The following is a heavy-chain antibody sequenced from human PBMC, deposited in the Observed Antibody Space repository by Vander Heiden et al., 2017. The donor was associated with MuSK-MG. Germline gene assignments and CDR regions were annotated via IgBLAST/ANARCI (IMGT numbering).Heavy chain of an antibody. J-gene: IGHJ5*02. CDR1: GGSLSGYY. CDR2: INHSGST. Sequence: QVQLQQWGAGLLKPSETLSLTCAVYGGSLSGYYWSWIRQPPGKGLEWIGEINHSGSTNYNPSLKSRVTISVDTSKNQFSLKLSSVTAADTAVYYCARRYSSSWYRNGFDPWGQGTLVTVSS. D-gene: IGHD6-13*01. V-gene: IGHV4-34*01. CDR3: ARRYSSSWYRNGFDP.